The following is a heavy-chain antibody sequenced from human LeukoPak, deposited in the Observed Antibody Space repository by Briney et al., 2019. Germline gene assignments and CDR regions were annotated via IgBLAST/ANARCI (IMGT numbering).Heavy chain of an antibody. V-gene: IGHV4-59*01. CDR2: IYYSGST. J-gene: IGHJ5*02. CDR3: ARDTDVYGSGTFDP. Sequence: SETLSLTCTVSGGSISSYYWSWIRQPPGKGLEWIGYIYYSGSTNYNPSLKSRVTISVDTSKNQFSLKLSSVTAADTAVYYCARDTDVYGSGTFDPWGQGTLVTVSS. D-gene: IGHD3-10*01. CDR1: GGSISSYY.